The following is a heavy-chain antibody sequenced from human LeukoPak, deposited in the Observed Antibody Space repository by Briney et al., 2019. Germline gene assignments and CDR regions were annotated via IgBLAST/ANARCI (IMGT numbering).Heavy chain of an antibody. CDR1: GGTFSSYA. CDR2: IIPIFGTA. J-gene: IGHJ5*02. CDR3: ARLAQGSSWYFKYRNNWFDP. D-gene: IGHD6-13*01. V-gene: IGHV1-69*05. Sequence: SVRVSCKASGGTFSSYAISWVRQAPGQGLEWMGGIIPIFGTANYAQKFQGRVTITTDESTSTAYMELSSLRSEDTAVYYCARLAQGSSWYFKYRNNWFDPWGQGTLVTVSS.